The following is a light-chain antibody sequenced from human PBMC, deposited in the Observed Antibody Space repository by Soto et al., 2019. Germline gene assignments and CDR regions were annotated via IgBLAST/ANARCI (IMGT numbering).Light chain of an antibody. CDR1: QSVRSSY. J-gene: IGKJ1*01. CDR3: QQYAGSRT. V-gene: IGKV3-20*01. CDR2: GAS. Sequence: EIVLTQSPATLSLSPGERATLSCRASQSVRSSYLAWHQQKHGPAPRLLIYGASSRATSTPDRFSGSGSGTDFTLTISRLEPEDLAVYYCQQYAGSRTFGQGTKVDIK.